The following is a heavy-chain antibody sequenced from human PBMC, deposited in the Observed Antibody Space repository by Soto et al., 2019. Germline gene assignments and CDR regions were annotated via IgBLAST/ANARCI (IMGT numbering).Heavy chain of an antibody. D-gene: IGHD3-16*01. Sequence: GGSLRLSCAASGFTFSFYAMHWVRQAPGKGLEWVAVISYNGRNKHYVDSVKGRFTISRDNSQDTLYLQMDSLRPDDTAVYYCARQAKIGDRSQFYFDSWGQGTLVAVSS. J-gene: IGHJ4*02. CDR1: GFTFSFYA. CDR3: ARQAKIGDRSQFYFDS. V-gene: IGHV3-30*04. CDR2: ISYNGRNK.